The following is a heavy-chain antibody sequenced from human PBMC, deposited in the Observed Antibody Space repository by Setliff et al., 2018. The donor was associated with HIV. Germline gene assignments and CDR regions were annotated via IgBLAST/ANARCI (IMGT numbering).Heavy chain of an antibody. CDR2: IYHSGST. D-gene: IGHD2-2*01. CDR1: GYSISSGYY. V-gene: IGHV4-38-2*02. Sequence: SETLSLTCAVSGYSISSGYYWGWIRQPPGKGLEWIGSIYHSGSTYYNPSLKSRVTISVDTSKNQFSLKLSSVTAADTAVYYCAREYCSSTSCYPYDYWGQGTLVTVSA. CDR3: AREYCSSTSCYPYDY. J-gene: IGHJ4*02.